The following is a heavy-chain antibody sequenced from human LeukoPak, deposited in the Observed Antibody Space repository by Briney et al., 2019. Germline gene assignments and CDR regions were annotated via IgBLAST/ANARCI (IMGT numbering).Heavy chain of an antibody. J-gene: IGHJ6*02. D-gene: IGHD3-22*01. CDR3: ARDQRYYDSSGYYGSVPYYYYGMDV. CDR2: IIPIFGTA. Sequence: SVKVSCKASGGTFSSYAISWVRQAPGQGLEWMGGIIPIFGTANYAQKFQGRVTITADESTSTVYMELSSLRSEDTAVYYCARDQRYYDSSGYYGSVPYYYYGMDVWGQGTTVTVSS. V-gene: IGHV1-69*13. CDR1: GGTFSSYA.